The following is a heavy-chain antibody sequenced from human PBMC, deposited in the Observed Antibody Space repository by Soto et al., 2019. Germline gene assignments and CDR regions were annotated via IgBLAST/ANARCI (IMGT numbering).Heavy chain of an antibody. Sequence: SETLSLTCTVSGDSISSSYWSWIRQSPGKGLEWIGYNYYSGSTNYNASLKSRVTISVDTSKNQFSLKLSSVTAADTAVYYCARLYPYYDILTGSPIYGFDFWGQGKMVTVSS. CDR3: ARLYPYYDILTGSPIYGFDF. J-gene: IGHJ3*01. CDR2: NYYSGST. D-gene: IGHD3-9*01. V-gene: IGHV4-59*01. CDR1: GDSISSSY.